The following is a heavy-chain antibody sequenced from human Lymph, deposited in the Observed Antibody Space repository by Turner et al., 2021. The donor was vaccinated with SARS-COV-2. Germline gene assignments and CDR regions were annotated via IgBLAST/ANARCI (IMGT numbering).Heavy chain of an antibody. J-gene: IGHJ6*02. CDR3: ARAYSGSYYYGMDV. CDR2: ISYDGSNK. Sequence: QVQLVESGGGVVQPGRSLRLPCAASGFTFRSYAMHWVRQAPGKGLEWVAIISYDGSNKSYADSVKGRFTISRDNSKNTLYLQMNSLRAEDAAVYYCARAYSGSYYYGMDVWGQGTTVTVS. D-gene: IGHD1-26*01. V-gene: IGHV3-30-3*01. CDR1: GFTFRSYA.